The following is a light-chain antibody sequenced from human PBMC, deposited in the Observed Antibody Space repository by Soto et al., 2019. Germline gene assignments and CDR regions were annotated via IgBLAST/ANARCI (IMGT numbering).Light chain of an antibody. Sequence: EIVMTQFPATLSVSPGETATLSCRASQSISSHLAWYQQKPGQAPRLLMHDASARATGIPARFSGSGSGTEFTLTISSLQSEDFAVYYCQQYHYWWTFGQGTKVEIK. J-gene: IGKJ1*01. V-gene: IGKV3-15*01. CDR2: DAS. CDR1: QSISSH. CDR3: QQYHYWWT.